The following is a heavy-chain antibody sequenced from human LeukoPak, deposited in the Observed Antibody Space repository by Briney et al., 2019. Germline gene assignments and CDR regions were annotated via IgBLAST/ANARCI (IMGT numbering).Heavy chain of an antibody. CDR2: IMPIFGTA. V-gene: IGHV1-69*13. CDR3: ARGRSSSWYYYFDY. D-gene: IGHD6-13*01. CDR1: GGIFSSYG. Sequence: SVKVSCKASGGIFSSYGINWVRQAPGQGLEWMGGIMPIFGTANYAQKFQGRVTITADESTSTAYMELSSLRSEDTAVYYCARGRSSSWYYYFDYWGQGTLVTVSS. J-gene: IGHJ4*02.